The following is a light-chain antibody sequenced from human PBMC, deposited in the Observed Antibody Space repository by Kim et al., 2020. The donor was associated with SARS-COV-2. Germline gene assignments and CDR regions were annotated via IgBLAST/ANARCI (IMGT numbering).Light chain of an antibody. CDR1: SSDVGRYNY. J-gene: IGLJ1*01. V-gene: IGLV2-11*01. CDR2: DVS. CDR3: CSYAGSYTWV. Sequence: GQTFTISCTGTSSDVGRYNYVSWYQQHPGKAPKLMIYDVSKRPSGVPDRFSGSKSGNTASLTISGLQAEDEADYYCCSYAGSYTWVFGTGTKVTVL.